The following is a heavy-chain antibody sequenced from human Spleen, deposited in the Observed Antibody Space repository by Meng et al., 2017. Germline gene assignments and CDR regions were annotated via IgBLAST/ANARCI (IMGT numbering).Heavy chain of an antibody. Sequence: QVLLQPWGAVPLKPSETLSLTCVVSGGSFSDYYWSWIRQPPGKGLEWIGEINHSGSTNYNPSLESRATISVDTSQNNLSLKLSSVTAADSAVYYCARGPTTMAHDFDYWGQGTLVTVSS. CDR3: ARGPTTMAHDFDY. CDR2: INHSGST. V-gene: IGHV4-34*01. J-gene: IGHJ4*02. CDR1: GGSFSDYY. D-gene: IGHD4-11*01.